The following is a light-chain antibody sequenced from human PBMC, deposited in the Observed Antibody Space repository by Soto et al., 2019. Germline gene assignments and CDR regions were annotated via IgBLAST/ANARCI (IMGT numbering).Light chain of an antibody. CDR3: QVWDRSSDQRRV. V-gene: IGLV3-21*04. J-gene: IGLJ3*02. CDR2: YDS. Sequence: SYELTQPPSVSVAPGKTARITCGGNNIGSKSVHWYQQKPGQAPVLVNYYDSDRPPGIPERFSGSNSGNTATLTISRVAAGDEADYYCQVWDRSSDQRRVFGGGTKLTVL. CDR1: NIGSKS.